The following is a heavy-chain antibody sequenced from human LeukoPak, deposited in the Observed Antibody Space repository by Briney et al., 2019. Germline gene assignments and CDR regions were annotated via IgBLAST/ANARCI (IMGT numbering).Heavy chain of an antibody. CDR1: GFTFTSYA. CDR3: AKVGSERKLNGNVDY. CDR2: ITGSAGST. J-gene: IGHJ4*02. Sequence: GGSLRLSCAASGFTFTSYALSWVRQAPGKGLEWVSSITGSAGSTYYADSVKGRFTISRDNSKNTPYLQMNNLRAEDTAVYYCAKVGSERKLNGNVDYWGQGTLVTVSS. V-gene: IGHV3-23*01. D-gene: IGHD1-26*01.